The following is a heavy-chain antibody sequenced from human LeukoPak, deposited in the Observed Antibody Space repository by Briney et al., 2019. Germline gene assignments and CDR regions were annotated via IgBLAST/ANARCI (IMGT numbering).Heavy chain of an antibody. CDR1: GFTFSNYA. Sequence: GGSLRLSCAASGFTFSNYAMSWVRQAPGKGLECVSAISDSGDKTDYADSVRGRFTIYRDNSKDTLYLQMNSLRAEDTAVYYCAKEAYNSGWYAVEDNWGQGSLVTVSS. V-gene: IGHV3-23*01. D-gene: IGHD6-19*01. J-gene: IGHJ4*02. CDR2: ISDSGDKT. CDR3: AKEAYNSGWYAVEDN.